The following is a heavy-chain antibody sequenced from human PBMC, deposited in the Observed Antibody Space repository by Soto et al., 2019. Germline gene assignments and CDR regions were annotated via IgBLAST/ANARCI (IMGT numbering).Heavy chain of an antibody. J-gene: IGHJ4*02. D-gene: IGHD3-16*01. CDR3: SRSPEVGVRGAC. CDR1: GFPFSAYN. Sequence: GGSLRLSCTGSGFPFSAYNTNWVRQAPGKGLEWVSSITVGSSHIYQPNSMKGRLTISRDDAKNSVYLQIDSLRDEDTALYYCSRSPEVGVRGACWGQGTLVTVPS. V-gene: IGHV3-21*01. CDR2: ITVGSSHI.